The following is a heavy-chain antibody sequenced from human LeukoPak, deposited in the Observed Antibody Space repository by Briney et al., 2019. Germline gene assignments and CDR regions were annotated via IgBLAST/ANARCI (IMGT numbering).Heavy chain of an antibody. CDR3: TRVTSGGLCDY. Sequence: SETLSLTCTVSGGSISGYYWSWIRRPPGKGLEWIGDIHNSGSTNYNPSLKSRVTISIDTSKNHFSLKLSSVTAADTAVYYCTRVTSGGLCDYWGQGAQVTVSS. CDR1: GGSISGYY. D-gene: IGHD2-21*02. V-gene: IGHV4-4*08. J-gene: IGHJ4*02. CDR2: IHNSGST.